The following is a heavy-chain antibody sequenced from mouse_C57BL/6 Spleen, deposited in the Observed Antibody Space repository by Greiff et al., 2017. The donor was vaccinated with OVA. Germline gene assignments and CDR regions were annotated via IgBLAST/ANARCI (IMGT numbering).Heavy chain of an antibody. CDR3: ARGDYYGSSTWFAD. V-gene: IGHV1-69*01. D-gene: IGHD1-1*01. J-gene: IGHJ3*01. CDR1: GYTFTSYW. CDR2: LDPSDSYT. Sequence: QVQLKQPGAELVMPGASVTLSCKASGYTFTSYWLPWVKQRPGPGLEWIGELDPSDSYTNYNQKFKGKSPLTVDKSSSTAYMQLSSLTSEDSAVYYWARGDYYGSSTWFADWGQGTLVTVSA.